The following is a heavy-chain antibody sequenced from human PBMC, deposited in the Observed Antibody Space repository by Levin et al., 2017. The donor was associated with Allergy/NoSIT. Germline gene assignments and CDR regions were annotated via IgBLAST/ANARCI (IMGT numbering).Heavy chain of an antibody. CDR1: GYTFTGYY. V-gene: IGHV1-2*02. J-gene: IGHJ6*02. D-gene: IGHD6-19*01. CDR3: ARDLAVAGYGMDV. Sequence: ASVKVSCKASGYTFTGYYMHWVRQAPGQGLEWMGWINPNSGGTNYAQKFQGRVTMTRDTSISTAYMELSRLRSDDTAVYYCARDLAVAGYGMDVWGQGTTVTVSS. CDR2: INPNSGGT.